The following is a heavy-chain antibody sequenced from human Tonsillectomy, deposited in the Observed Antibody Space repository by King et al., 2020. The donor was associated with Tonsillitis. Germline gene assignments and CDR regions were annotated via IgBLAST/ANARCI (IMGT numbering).Heavy chain of an antibody. V-gene: IGHV3-30-3*01. J-gene: IGHJ3*02. CDR2: ISYDGNNK. CDR3: ARDTHMFGSRWYYAFNI. D-gene: IGHD6-13*01. CDR1: GYTFRRYG. Sequence: QLVQSGGGVVQPGRSLRLSCAASGYTFRRYGMHWVRQAPGKGLECVGGISYDGNNKFYADSVKGRFTVPRDNSKNTLYVQMNSLRAEDTAEYCCARDTHMFGSRWYYAFNIWGQGTMVTVSS.